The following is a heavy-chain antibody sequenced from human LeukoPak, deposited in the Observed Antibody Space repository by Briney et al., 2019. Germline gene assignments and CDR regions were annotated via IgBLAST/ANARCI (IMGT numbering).Heavy chain of an antibody. CDR1: GYTFTSYD. CDR2: MNPNSGNT. D-gene: IGHD3-3*01. Sequence: ASVKVSCTASGYTFTSYDINWVRQATGQGLEWMGRMNPNSGNTDYAQKFQGRVSMTRDTSISTAYMELSSLRSEDTAVYYCARVRGVDFWSGFRSDGFDIWGQGTMVTVSS. V-gene: IGHV1-8*01. CDR3: ARVRGVDFWSGFRSDGFDI. J-gene: IGHJ3*02.